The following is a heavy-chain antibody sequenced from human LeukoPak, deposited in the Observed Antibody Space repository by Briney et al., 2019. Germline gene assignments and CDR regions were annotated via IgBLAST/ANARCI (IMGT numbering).Heavy chain of an antibody. CDR3: ASYCSTSSCPHRRAFDI. D-gene: IGHD2-2*01. CDR1: GGSISSSSYY. CDR2: IYYSGST. Sequence: SETLSLTCTVSGGSISSSSYYWGWIRQPPGKGLEWIGSIYYSGSTYYNPSLKSRVTISVDTSKNQFSLKLSSVTAADTAVYYCASYCSTSSCPHRRAFDIWGQGTVVTVSS. V-gene: IGHV4-39*01. J-gene: IGHJ3*02.